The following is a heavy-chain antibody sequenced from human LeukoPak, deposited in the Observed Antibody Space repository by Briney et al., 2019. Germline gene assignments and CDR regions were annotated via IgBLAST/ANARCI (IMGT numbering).Heavy chain of an antibody. CDR2: ASYSGST. D-gene: IGHD1-26*01. CDR1: GGAISNTSYY. Sequence: KPSETPSLTCTVSGGAISNTSYYWGWIRQPPGNGLEWIGSASYSGSTYYNPSLKSRVTISVDKSKNQFSLKLNSVTAADTAVYYCARGGNKWELDNWFDPWGQGTLVTVSS. V-gene: IGHV4-39*07. CDR3: ARGGNKWELDNWFDP. J-gene: IGHJ5*02.